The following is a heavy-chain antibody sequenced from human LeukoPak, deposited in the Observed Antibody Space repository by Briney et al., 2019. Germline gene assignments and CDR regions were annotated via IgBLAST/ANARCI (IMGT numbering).Heavy chain of an antibody. D-gene: IGHD6-13*01. CDR3: ARDQGSSWYRGDNWFDP. V-gene: IGHV1-69*13. CDR2: IIPIFGTA. J-gene: IGHJ5*02. CDR1: GGTFSSYA. Sequence: ASVKVSCKASGGTFSSYAISWVRQAPGQGLEWMGGIIPIFGTANYAQKFQGRVTITADESTSTAYMELSSLRSEDTAVYYCARDQGSSWYRGDNWFDPWGQGTLVTVSS.